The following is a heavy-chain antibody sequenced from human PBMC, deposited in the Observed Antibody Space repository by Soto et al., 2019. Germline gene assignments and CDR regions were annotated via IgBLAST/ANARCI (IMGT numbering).Heavy chain of an antibody. CDR3: TSWLGGPAGTSANFDY. Sequence: GGSLILSCAASGFTFNNYAMTWVRQAPGKGLEWVGFISSDGSNNNYADSVKGRFTISRDNSRNTPYLQMVGLRAEDTAVYYCTSWLGGPAGTSANFDYWGQGTLVTVSS. V-gene: IGHV3-30-3*01. J-gene: IGHJ4*02. CDR2: ISSDGSNN. CDR1: GFTFNNYA. D-gene: IGHD3-10*01.